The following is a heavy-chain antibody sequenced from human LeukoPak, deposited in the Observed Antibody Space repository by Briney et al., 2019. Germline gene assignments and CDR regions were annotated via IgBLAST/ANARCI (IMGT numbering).Heavy chain of an antibody. CDR1: GFTFSSYW. V-gene: IGHV3-7*01. D-gene: IGHD1-26*01. J-gene: IGHJ4*02. CDR3: ARELRAAGANFLDY. CDR2: IKQDGSEK. Sequence: PGGSLRLSCAASGFTFSSYWMSWVRQAPGKGLEWVANIKQDGSEKYYVDSVKGRFTISRDNAKNSLYLQMNSLRAEDTAVYYCARELRAAGANFLDYWGQGTLVTVSS.